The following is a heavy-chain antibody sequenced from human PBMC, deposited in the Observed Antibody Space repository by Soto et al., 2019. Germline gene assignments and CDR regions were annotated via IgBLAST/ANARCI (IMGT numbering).Heavy chain of an antibody. CDR1: GGSISSYY. D-gene: IGHD3-22*01. V-gene: IGHV4-4*07. CDR3: ARGGGTYYYDSSGRD. J-gene: IGHJ4*02. CDR2: IYTSGST. Sequence: QVQLQESGPGLVKPSETLSLTCTVSGGSISSYYWSWIRQPAGKGLEWIGRIYTSGSTNYNPSLKRPATRSVDTSKSQFSLKLRSVTAADTAVYYCARGGGTYYYDSSGRDWGQGTLVTVSS.